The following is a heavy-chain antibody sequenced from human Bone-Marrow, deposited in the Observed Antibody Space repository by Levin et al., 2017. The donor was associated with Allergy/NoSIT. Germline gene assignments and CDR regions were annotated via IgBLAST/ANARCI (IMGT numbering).Heavy chain of an antibody. J-gene: IGHJ4*02. V-gene: IGHV4-30-4*01. Sequence: ASETLSLTCTVSGGSISSGDYFWSWVRQPPDTGLEWIGSISYSGDTYYNPSLKSRVSISVDTSKNQFSLRLSSVIAADTAVYYCASYSGHDSFDSWGQGTLVTVSS. D-gene: IGHD5-12*01. CDR3: ASYSGHDSFDS. CDR2: ISYSGDT. CDR1: GGSISSGDYF.